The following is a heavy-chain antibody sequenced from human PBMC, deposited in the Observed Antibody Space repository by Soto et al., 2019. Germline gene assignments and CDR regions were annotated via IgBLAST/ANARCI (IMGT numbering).Heavy chain of an antibody. Sequence: SETLSLTCTVSGGSISASSYYWGWIRQPPGKGLEWIGSMDYSGSTNYNPSLKSRVTISVDTSKNQFSLKLSSVTAADTAVYYCARAPRGNYGYPSYFDYWGQGTLVTVSS. CDR1: GGSISASSYY. V-gene: IGHV4-39*07. J-gene: IGHJ4*02. CDR2: MDYSGST. CDR3: ARAPRGNYGYPSYFDY. D-gene: IGHD3-10*01.